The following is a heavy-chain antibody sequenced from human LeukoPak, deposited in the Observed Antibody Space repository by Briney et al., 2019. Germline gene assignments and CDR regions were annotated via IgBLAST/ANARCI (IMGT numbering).Heavy chain of an antibody. Sequence: GGSLRLSCAASGFTFSSYSMNWVRQAPGKGLEWVSYISSSSSTIYYADSVKGRFTISRDNSKNTLYLQMNSLRAEDTAVYYCAKDSVDYYGSGSQGDYFDYWGQGTLVTVSS. V-gene: IGHV3-48*01. CDR2: ISSSSSTI. J-gene: IGHJ4*02. CDR1: GFTFSSYS. D-gene: IGHD3-10*01. CDR3: AKDSVDYYGSGSQGDYFDY.